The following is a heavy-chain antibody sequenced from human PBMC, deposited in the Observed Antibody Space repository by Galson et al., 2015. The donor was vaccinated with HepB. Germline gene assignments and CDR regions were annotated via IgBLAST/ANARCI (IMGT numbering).Heavy chain of an antibody. D-gene: IGHD3-10*01. CDR2: ISGSGGST. CDR1: GFTFSSYA. V-gene: IGHV3-23*01. J-gene: IGHJ4*02. CDR3: AKPLPPSTSYPSKGVDY. Sequence: SLRLSCAASGFTFSSYAMSWVRQAPGKGLEWVSAISGSGGSTYYADSVKGRFTISRDNSKNTLYLQMNSLRAEDTAVYYCAKPLPPSTSYPSKGVDYWGQGTLVTVSS.